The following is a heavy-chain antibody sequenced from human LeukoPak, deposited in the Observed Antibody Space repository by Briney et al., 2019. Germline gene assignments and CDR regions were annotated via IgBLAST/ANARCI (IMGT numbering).Heavy chain of an antibody. CDR1: GGSISSGGYS. CDR2: IYHSGST. J-gene: IGHJ4*02. D-gene: IGHD4/OR15-4a*01. Sequence: SQTLSLTCAVSGGSISSGGYSWSWIRQPPGKGLEWIGYIYHSGSTYYNPSLKSRVTISVDRSKNQFSLKLSSVTAVDTAVYYGARGVPSQGYDFWGQGTLVTV. V-gene: IGHV4-30-2*01. CDR3: ARGVPSQGYDF.